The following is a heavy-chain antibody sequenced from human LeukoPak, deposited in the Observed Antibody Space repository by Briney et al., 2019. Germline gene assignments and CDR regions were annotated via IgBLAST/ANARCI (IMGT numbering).Heavy chain of an antibody. V-gene: IGHV3-48*01. Sequence: GGSLRLSCAASGFTFSSYSMNWLRQAPGKGLEWVSYISSSSSTIYYADSVKGRLTISRDNAKNSLYLQMNSLRAEDTGVYYCARAVDGYYYGSGSYYPGYYFDYWGQGTLVTVSS. J-gene: IGHJ4*02. CDR2: ISSSSSTI. D-gene: IGHD3-10*01. CDR3: ARAVDGYYYGSGSYYPGYYFDY. CDR1: GFTFSSYS.